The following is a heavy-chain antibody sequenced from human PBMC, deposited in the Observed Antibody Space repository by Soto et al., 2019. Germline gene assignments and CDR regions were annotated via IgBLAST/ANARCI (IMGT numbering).Heavy chain of an antibody. D-gene: IGHD5-18*01. CDR3: ARFPTSHTGNYYHGMDV. V-gene: IGHV4-31*03. CDR2: IYYSGST. CDR1: GGSISSGGYY. Sequence: SETLSLTCTVSGGSISSGGYYWSWIRQHPGKGLEWIGYIYYSGSTYYNPSLKSRVTISVDTSKNQFSLKLSSVTAADTAVYYCARFPTSHTGNYYHGMDVWGQGTTVTVSS. J-gene: IGHJ6*02.